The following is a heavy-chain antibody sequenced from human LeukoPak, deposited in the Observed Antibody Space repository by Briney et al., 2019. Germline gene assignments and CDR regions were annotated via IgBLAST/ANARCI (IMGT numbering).Heavy chain of an antibody. CDR2: IYPGDSET. D-gene: IGHD1-7*01. J-gene: IGHJ5*02. CDR3: ARLAGTTDGNWFEP. V-gene: IGHV5-51*01. Sequence: GESLKISCKGSGYSFIYYYIAWVRQMPGKGLEWMGIIYPGDSETTYSPSFQGQVTISADKSISTAYLQWSSLKASDTATYYCARLAGTTDGNWFEPWGQGTLVTVSS. CDR1: GYSFIYYY.